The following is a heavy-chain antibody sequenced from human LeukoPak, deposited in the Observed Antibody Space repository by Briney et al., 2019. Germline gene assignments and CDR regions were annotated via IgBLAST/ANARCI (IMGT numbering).Heavy chain of an antibody. D-gene: IGHD3-16*01. CDR1: GFTFSSYD. V-gene: IGHV3-30*18. J-gene: IGHJ4*02. CDR3: AKDQYDYVRGEFDY. Sequence: GGSLRLSCAASGFTFSSYDMHWVRQAPGKGLEWVAVISYDGNDKHYADSVKGRFTISRDNSKNTLYLQMNSLRVEDTAVYYCAKDQYDYVRGEFDYWGRGTLVTVSS. CDR2: ISYDGNDK.